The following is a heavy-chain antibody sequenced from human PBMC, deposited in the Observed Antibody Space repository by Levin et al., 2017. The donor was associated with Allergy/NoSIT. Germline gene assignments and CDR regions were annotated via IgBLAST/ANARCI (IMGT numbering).Heavy chain of an antibody. Sequence: GESLKISCAASGFTFSGSAMHWVRQASGKGLEWVSGISGSGDVTYYADSVRGRFSISRDNSMHTVYLQMDSLRVEDTAVYFCAKTDSSPYYYYMDVWGRGTPVTVSS. CDR3: AKTDSSPYYYYMDV. J-gene: IGHJ6*03. CDR2: ISGSGDVT. D-gene: IGHD6-6*01. V-gene: IGHV3-23*01. CDR1: GFTFSGSA.